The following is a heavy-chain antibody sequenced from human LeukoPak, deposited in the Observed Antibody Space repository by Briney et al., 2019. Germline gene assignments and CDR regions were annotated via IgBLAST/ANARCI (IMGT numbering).Heavy chain of an antibody. J-gene: IGHJ4*02. CDR2: FDPEDGET. CDR3: ARGGFTVVRGALDY. CDR1: GYTLTELS. V-gene: IGHV1-24*01. D-gene: IGHD3-10*01. Sequence: ASVKVFCKVSGYTLTELSMHWVRQAPGKGLEWMGGFDPEDGETIYAQKFQGRVSMTIDTSTRTAYMELRTLRSDDTAVYFCARGGFTVVRGALDYWGQGTRVTVSS.